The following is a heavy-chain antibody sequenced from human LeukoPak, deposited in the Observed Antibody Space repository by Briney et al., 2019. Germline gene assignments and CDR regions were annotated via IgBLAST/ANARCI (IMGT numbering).Heavy chain of an antibody. CDR1: GGSISSSSYY. CDR3: ARQDGGNFESNY. J-gene: IGHJ4*02. CDR2: IYYSGST. V-gene: IGHV4-39*01. D-gene: IGHD4-23*01. Sequence: SETLSLTCTVSGGSISSSSYYWGWIRQPPGKGLEWIGSIYYSGSTCYNPSLKSRVTISVDTSKNQFSLKLSSVTAADTAVYYCARQDGGNFESNYWGQGTLVTVSS.